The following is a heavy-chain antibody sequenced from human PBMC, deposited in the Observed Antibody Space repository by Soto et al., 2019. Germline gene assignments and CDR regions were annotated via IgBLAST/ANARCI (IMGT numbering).Heavy chain of an antibody. CDR1: GFTFSTYA. CDR3: ARDGGSY. CDR2: ISYDGTNK. V-gene: IGHV3-30-3*01. Sequence: GGSLRLSCAASGFTFSTYAMHWVRQAPGKGLEWVAVISYDGTNKYYADSVKGRFTISRDNSKNTLYLQMNSLRAEDTAVYYCARDGGSYWGQGTPVTVSS. D-gene: IGHD3-16*01. J-gene: IGHJ4*02.